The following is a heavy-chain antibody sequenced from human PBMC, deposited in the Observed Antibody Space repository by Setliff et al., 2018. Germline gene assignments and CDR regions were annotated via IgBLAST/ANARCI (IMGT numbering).Heavy chain of an antibody. V-gene: IGHV1-46*03. J-gene: IGHJ4*02. CDR2: INPSSGTT. D-gene: IGHD3-22*01. Sequence: ASVKVSCKASGYTFTNYGITWVRQAPGQGLEWMGIINPSSGTTSYAQKFQGRVTMTRDTSTSTVYMELSSLRSEDTAVYYCAREGPSMVTAPGRSGYVDWGQGTLVTVSS. CDR3: AREGPSMVTAPGRSGYVD. CDR1: GYTFTNYG.